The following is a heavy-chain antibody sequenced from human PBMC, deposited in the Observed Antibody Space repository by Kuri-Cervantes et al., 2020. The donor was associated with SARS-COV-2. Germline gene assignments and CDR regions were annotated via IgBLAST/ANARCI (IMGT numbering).Heavy chain of an antibody. D-gene: IGHD4-23*01. Sequence: SQTLSLTCAVSGGSISSSNWWSWVRQPPGKGLEWIGSIYYSGSTYYNPSLKSRVTISVDTSKNQFSLKLSSVTAADTAVYYCARSGDYGGYYFDYWGQGTLVTVSS. V-gene: IGHV4-39*01. J-gene: IGHJ4*02. CDR1: GGSISSSNW. CDR2: IYYSGST. CDR3: ARSGDYGGYYFDY.